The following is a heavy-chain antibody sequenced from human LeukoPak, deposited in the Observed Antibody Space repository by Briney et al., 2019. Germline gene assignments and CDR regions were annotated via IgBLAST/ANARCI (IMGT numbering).Heavy chain of an antibody. J-gene: IGHJ4*02. CDR2: INPNSGDT. Sequence: ASVKVSCKASGYTFIGYYMHWVRQAPGQGLEWMGWINPNSGDTNYAQKFQGGVTMTRDTSISTAYMELSRLRSDDTAVYYCAKDIVIVPEAPWYFDYWGQGTLVTVSS. D-gene: IGHD2-2*01. V-gene: IGHV1-2*02. CDR1: GYTFIGYY. CDR3: AKDIVIVPEAPWYFDY.